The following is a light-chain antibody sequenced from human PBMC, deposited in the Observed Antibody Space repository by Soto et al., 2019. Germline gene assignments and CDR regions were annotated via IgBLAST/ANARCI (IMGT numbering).Light chain of an antibody. V-gene: IGLV2-14*01. Sequence: QSALTQPASVSGSPGQSITISCTGTSSDVGGYNYVSWYQQHPGKAPTLMIYDVSNRPSGVSNRFSGSKSGNTASLTISGLQAEDEADYYCSSYTSSSTPYVFVTGTKVTVL. J-gene: IGLJ1*01. CDR2: DVS. CDR1: SSDVGGYNY. CDR3: SSYTSSSTPYV.